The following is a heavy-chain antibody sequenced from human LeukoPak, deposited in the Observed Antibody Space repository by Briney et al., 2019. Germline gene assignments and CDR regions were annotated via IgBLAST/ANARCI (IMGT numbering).Heavy chain of an antibody. Sequence: PGGSLRLSCAASGFTFSSYAMSWVRQAPGKGLEWVSGTSGSGRSIHYADSVKGRFTISRDNSKNTLYLQMNSLRAEDTAVYYCARGDGQVVVAAIDYWGQGTLVTVSS. CDR2: TSGSGRSI. V-gene: IGHV3-23*01. CDR3: ARGDGQVVVAAIDY. J-gene: IGHJ4*02. CDR1: GFTFSSYA. D-gene: IGHD2-15*01.